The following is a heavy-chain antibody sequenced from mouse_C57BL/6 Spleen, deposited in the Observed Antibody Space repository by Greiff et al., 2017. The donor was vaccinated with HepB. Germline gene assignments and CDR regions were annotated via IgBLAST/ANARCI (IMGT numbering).Heavy chain of an antibody. Sequence: QVQLQQPGAELVKAGASVKMSCKASRYTFTSYWMHWVKQRLGQGLEWFAETNPTNGRTYYNEKFKSKATLTVDKSSSTAYMLLSGPTFEESAVYYCARIKKIVATYFDDWGQGTTLTVSS. V-gene: IGHV1S81*02. D-gene: IGHD1-1*01. CDR1: RYTFTSYW. CDR2: TNPTNGRT. J-gene: IGHJ2*01. CDR3: ARIKKIVATYFDD.